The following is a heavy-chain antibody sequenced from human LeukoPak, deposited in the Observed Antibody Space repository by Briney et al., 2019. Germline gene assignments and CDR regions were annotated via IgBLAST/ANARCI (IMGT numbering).Heavy chain of an antibody. CDR3: ARDNYYDSSGSRLYYYGMDV. CDR1: GGSISSYY. Sequence: PSETLSLTCAVSGGSISSYYWSWIRQPPGKGLEWIGYIYYSGSTNYNPSLKSRVTISVDTSKNQFSLKLSSVTAADTAVYYCARDNYYDSSGSRLYYYGMDVWGQGTTVTVSS. J-gene: IGHJ6*02. D-gene: IGHD3-22*01. V-gene: IGHV4-59*01. CDR2: IYYSGST.